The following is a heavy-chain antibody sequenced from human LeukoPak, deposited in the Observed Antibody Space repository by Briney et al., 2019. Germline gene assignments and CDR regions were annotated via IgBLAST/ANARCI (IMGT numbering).Heavy chain of an antibody. CDR1: GGTFSSYA. D-gene: IGHD3-22*01. CDR2: ISAYNGNT. V-gene: IGHV1-18*01. Sequence: ASVKVSCKASGGTFSSYAISWVRQAPGQGLEWMGWISAYNGNTNYAQKLQGRVTMTTDTSTSTAYMELRSLRSDDTAVYYCARDFGYYYDTGYWGQGTLVTVSS. CDR3: ARDFGYYYDTGY. J-gene: IGHJ4*02.